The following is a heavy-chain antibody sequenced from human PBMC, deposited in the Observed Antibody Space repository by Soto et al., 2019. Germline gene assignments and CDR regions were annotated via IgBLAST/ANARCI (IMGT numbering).Heavy chain of an antibody. CDR1: GYTFRTYG. CDR3: AREDVDTCL. D-gene: IGHD5-18*01. CDR2: ISAYNGNT. V-gene: IGHV1-18*01. J-gene: IGHJ4*02. Sequence: QVQLVQSGAEVKKPGASVKVSCKTSGYTFRTYGITWVRQAPGHGLEWMGWISAYNGNTNYAQNLQGRVTLTTDTSTSTAYMELRSLRSDDTAVYFCAREDVDTCLWGQGTLVTVSS.